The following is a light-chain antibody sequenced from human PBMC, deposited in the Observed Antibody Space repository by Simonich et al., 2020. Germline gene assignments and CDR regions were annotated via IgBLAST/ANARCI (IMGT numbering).Light chain of an antibody. CDR1: SSNIGSNT. J-gene: IGLJ2*01. CDR2: RNN. Sequence: QSVLTQPPSASGTPGQRVTSSCSGSSSNIGSNTVNWYQQLPGTAPKILIYRNNQRPSWVPVRFSGSKSGTSASLAISGLQSEDEADYYCAAWDDSLNGVVFGGGTKLTVL. CDR3: AAWDDSLNGVV. V-gene: IGLV1-44*01.